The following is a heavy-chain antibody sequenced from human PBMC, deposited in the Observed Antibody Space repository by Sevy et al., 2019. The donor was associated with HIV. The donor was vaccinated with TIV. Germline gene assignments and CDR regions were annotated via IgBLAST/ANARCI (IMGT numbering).Heavy chain of an antibody. J-gene: IGHJ4*02. CDR3: VRAIAADGSF. Sequence: GGSLRLSCAASGFTFNNYAMTWVRQAPGKGLEWVANIKQDGSVKYYVDSVKGRFTISRDNARNLLYLQMNSLRAEDTALYYCVRAIAADGSFWGQGTLVTVSS. D-gene: IGHD6-13*01. CDR2: IKQDGSVK. V-gene: IGHV3-7*01. CDR1: GFTFNNYA.